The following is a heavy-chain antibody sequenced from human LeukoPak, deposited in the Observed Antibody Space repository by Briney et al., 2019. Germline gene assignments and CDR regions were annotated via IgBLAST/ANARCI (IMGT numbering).Heavy chain of an antibody. V-gene: IGHV3-21*01. D-gene: IGHD6-13*01. J-gene: IGHJ4*02. CDR1: GFTFSSYS. Sequence: GGSLRLSCAASGFTFSSYSMNWVRQAPGKGLEWVSSISSSSSYIYYSGSVKGRFTISRDNAKNSLYLQMNSLRAEDTAVYYCARDIPTYSSSWPIDYWGQGTLVTVSS. CDR3: ARDIPTYSSSWPIDY. CDR2: ISSSSSYI.